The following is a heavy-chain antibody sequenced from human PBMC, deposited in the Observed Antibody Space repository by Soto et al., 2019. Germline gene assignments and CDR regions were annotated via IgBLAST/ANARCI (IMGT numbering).Heavy chain of an antibody. CDR3: TTYDYILGSDSYRWDY. CDR2: IKSKIDGGTT. CDR1: GFTFSNAW. Sequence: PGGSLRLSCAASGFTFSNAWMSWVRQAPGKGLEWVARIKSKIDGGTTDHAAPVKGRFTISRDDSEDTLYLQMNSLETEDTAVYYCTTYDYILGSDSYRWDYWGQGALVTVYS. V-gene: IGHV3-15*01. J-gene: IGHJ4*02. D-gene: IGHD3-16*02.